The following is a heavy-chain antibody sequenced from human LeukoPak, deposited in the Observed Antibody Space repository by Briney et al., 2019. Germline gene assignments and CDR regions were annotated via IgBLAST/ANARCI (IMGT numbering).Heavy chain of an antibody. CDR2: ISGSSGST. CDR3: AKMIVYYYDSSGYRQDAFDI. J-gene: IGHJ3*02. Sequence: PGGSLRLSCAASGFTCATYSMYWVRQAPGKGLEWVSAISGSSGSTYYADSVKGRFTISRDNSKNTLYLQMNSLRAEDTAVYYCAKMIVYYYDSSGYRQDAFDIWGQGTMVTVSS. D-gene: IGHD3-22*01. CDR1: GFTCATYS. V-gene: IGHV3-23*01.